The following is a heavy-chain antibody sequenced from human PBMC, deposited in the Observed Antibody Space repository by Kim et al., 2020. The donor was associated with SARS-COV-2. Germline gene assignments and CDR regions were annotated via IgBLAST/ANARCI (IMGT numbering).Heavy chain of an antibody. J-gene: IGHJ4*02. CDR3: VRRATSSRGIDY. D-gene: IGHD3-10*01. V-gene: IGHV3-74*01. Sequence: NSADPVKSRFTSSSDNAKNTLYLQMNSLRAEDTAVYYCVRRATSSRGIDYWGQGTLVTVSS.